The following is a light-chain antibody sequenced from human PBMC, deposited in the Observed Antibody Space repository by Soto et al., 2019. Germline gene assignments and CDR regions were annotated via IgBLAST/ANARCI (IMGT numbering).Light chain of an antibody. J-gene: IGLJ1*01. V-gene: IGLV1-51*01. Sequence: QSVLTQPPSVSAAPGQKVTISCSGTRSNTGVNYVSWYQQHVPGTVPKLLSYENSQRPSGIPDRFSASKSGTTATLAITGLQTGDEADYYCATWDTSLSGAVFGSGTKVTVL. CDR2: ENS. CDR1: RSNTGVNY. CDR3: ATWDTSLSGAV.